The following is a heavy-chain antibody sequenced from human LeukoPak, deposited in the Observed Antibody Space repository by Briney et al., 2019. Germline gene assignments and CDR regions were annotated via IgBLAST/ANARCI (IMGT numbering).Heavy chain of an antibody. D-gene: IGHD3-22*01. J-gene: IGHJ4*02. CDR1: GGSFSGYY. V-gene: IGHV4-34*01. CDR3: ASRYDSSGYYFDY. Sequence: SETLSLTCAVYGGSFSGYYWSWIRQPPGKGLEWIGEINHSGSTNYNPSLKSRVTTSVDTSKNQFSLKLSSVTAADTAVYYCASRYDSSGYYFDYWGQGTLVTVSS. CDR2: INHSGST.